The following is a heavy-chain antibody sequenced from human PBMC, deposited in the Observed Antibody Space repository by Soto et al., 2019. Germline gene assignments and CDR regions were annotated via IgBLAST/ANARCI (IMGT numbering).Heavy chain of an antibody. V-gene: IGHV4-30-4*01. CDR1: GASVSSDYYY. J-gene: IGHJ4*02. D-gene: IGHD1-26*01. CDR2: IYNSGST. CDR3: ARGPSGDKVDY. Sequence: QVQLQESGPGLVEPSQTLSLTCTVSGASVSSDYYYWSWIRQPPGRGLEWIGHIYNSGSTHSNPSLKSRVTVSLDTSKNQFSLNLSSVTAADTAVYYCARGPSGDKVDYWGQGTLVTVSS.